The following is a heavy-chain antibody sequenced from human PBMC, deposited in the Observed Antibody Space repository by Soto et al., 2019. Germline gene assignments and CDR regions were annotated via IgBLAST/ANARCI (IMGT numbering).Heavy chain of an antibody. Sequence: SETLSLTCTVSGGSIRSGGYCWSWIRQHPGKGLEWIGYIYYSGSTYYNPSLKSRVTISVDTSKNQFSLKLSSVTAADTAVYYCAREDILTGYFSYWGQGTLVTVSS. J-gene: IGHJ4*02. CDR2: IYYSGST. V-gene: IGHV4-31*03. CDR1: GGSIRSGGYC. CDR3: AREDILTGYFSY. D-gene: IGHD3-9*01.